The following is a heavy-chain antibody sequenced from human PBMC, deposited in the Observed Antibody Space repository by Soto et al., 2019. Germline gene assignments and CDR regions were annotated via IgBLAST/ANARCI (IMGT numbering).Heavy chain of an antibody. D-gene: IGHD3-3*01. CDR1: GGIFSTCV. CDR2: IIPFLGTP. J-gene: IGHJ6*02. V-gene: IGHV1-69*01. CDR3: ATFPNNNFSPGVMDV. Sequence: QVRLVQSGAEVKKPGSSVKISCKPSGGIFSTCVFSWVRQAPGQGLEWMGGIIPFLGTPTYAQSFQGRVTITADESTRTAYMELSSLRSEDTAVYYCATFPNNNFSPGVMDVWGQGTTVTVSS.